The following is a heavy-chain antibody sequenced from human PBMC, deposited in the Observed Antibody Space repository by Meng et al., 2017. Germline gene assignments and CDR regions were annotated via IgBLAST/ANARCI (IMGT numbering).Heavy chain of an antibody. V-gene: IGHV1-8*01. Sequence: ASVKVSCKASGYTFTSYDINWVRQATGHGLEWMGWMNPNSGNTGYEQKFQGRVTMTRNTSISTAYMELSSLRSEDTAVYYCARGNSIHQRGGYYYYGMDVWGQGTTVTVSS. CDR3: ARGNSIHQRGGYYYYGMDV. CDR1: GYTFTSYD. D-gene: IGHD3-10*01. CDR2: MNPNSGNT. J-gene: IGHJ6*02.